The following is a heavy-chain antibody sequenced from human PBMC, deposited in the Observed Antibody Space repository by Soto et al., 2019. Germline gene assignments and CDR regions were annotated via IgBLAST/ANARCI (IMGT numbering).Heavy chain of an antibody. D-gene: IGHD1-26*01. J-gene: IGHJ5*02. CDR3: ARCQVRTGVSGWCHYFEP. CDR1: GFTFSSHW. CDR2: VNNDGSIT. Sequence: GGSLRLSCAASGFTFSSHWMHWVRQAPGKGLVWVSRVNNDGSITYYADSVKGRFTFARDNSKNTVYLQMNSLRAEDTAVYFCARCQVRTGVSGWCHYFEPWGQGTRVNVSS. V-gene: IGHV3-74*01.